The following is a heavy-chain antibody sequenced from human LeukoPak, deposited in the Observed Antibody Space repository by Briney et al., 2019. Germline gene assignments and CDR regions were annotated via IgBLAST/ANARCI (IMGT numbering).Heavy chain of an antibody. D-gene: IGHD5-24*01. J-gene: IGHJ4*02. CDR3: ARDQEMSTDEHYFDY. CDR2: ISSSGGST. Sequence: GGSLRLSCAASGFTFSSFAMHWVRQAPGRGLEYVSAISSSGGSTYYANSVKGRFTISRDNSKNTLYLQMGSLNTEDMAVYYCARDQEMSTDEHYFDYWGLGTLVTVSS. CDR1: GFTFSSFA. V-gene: IGHV3-64*01.